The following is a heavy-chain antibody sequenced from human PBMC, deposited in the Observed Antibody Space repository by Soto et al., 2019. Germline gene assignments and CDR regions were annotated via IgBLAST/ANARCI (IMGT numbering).Heavy chain of an antibody. V-gene: IGHV3-23*01. D-gene: IGHD4-17*01. Sequence: GGSLRLSCAASGFTFSSSAMSWVRQAPGKGLEWVSATTASGYTADYADSVKGRFTISRDNSKNTLYLQMNSLSAEDTATYYCAKDLRVGRLNADYPDPWRQGTLVTVSS. CDR3: AKDLRVGRLNADYPDP. CDR1: GFTFSSSA. CDR2: TTASGYTA. J-gene: IGHJ5*02.